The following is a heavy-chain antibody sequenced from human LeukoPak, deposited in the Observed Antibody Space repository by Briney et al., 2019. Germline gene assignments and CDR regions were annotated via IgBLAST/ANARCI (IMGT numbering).Heavy chain of an antibody. Sequence: GGSLRLSCAASGFTFSDYYMSWIRQAPGKGLEWVSYISSSGSTMYYAGSVKGRFTISRDNAKNSLYLKMNSLRAEDTAVYYCAKGSSGWYLSGMDVWGQGTTVTVSS. J-gene: IGHJ6*02. CDR3: AKGSSGWYLSGMDV. D-gene: IGHD6-19*01. CDR1: GFTFSDYY. CDR2: ISSSGSTM. V-gene: IGHV3-11*04.